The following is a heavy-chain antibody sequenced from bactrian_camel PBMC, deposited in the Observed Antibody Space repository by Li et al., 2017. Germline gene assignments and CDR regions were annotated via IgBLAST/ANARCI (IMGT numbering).Heavy chain of an antibody. CDR1: GNIYSDNY. J-gene: IGHJ4*01. CDR2: ISSDTYT. Sequence: HVQLVESGGGSVQAGRSLRLSCVVPGNIYSDNYMGWFRQAPGKEREYVAHISSDTYTYVADSVKGRFTVSHVNSNNTMHLQMNSLKPEDTAVYYCAADLGWCGSAPLQREFRNWGQGTQVTVS. V-gene: IGHV3S53*01. D-gene: IGHD6*01. CDR3: AADLGWCGSAPLQREFRN.